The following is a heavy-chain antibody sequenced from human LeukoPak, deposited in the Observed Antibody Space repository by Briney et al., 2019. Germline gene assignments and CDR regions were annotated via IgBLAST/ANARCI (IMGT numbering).Heavy chain of an antibody. CDR3: ASEGGYGDYVFGY. CDR2: IYHSGST. J-gene: IGHJ4*02. Sequence: SETLSLTCAVSGGSITSGGYSWSWIRQPPGKGPEWIGDIYHSGSTYYNPSLKSRVTISVDRSKNQFSLKLSSVTAADTAVYYCASEGGYGDYVFGYWGQGTLVTVSS. D-gene: IGHD4-17*01. CDR1: GGSITSGGYS. V-gene: IGHV4-30-2*01.